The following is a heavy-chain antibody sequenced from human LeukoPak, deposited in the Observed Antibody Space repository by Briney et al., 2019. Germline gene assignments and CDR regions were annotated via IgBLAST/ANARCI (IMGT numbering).Heavy chain of an antibody. V-gene: IGHV3-7*01. CDR1: GFTFSNAW. J-gene: IGHJ4*02. CDR2: IKQDGNEK. CDR3: ARDRNPYCSGGSCHPVDY. Sequence: GGSLRLSCAASGFTFSNAWMSWVRQAPGKGLEWVANIKQDGNEKYYVDSVKGRFTISRDNAKNSLDLQMNSLRAEDTAVYYCARDRNPYCSGGSCHPVDYWGQGTLVTVSS. D-gene: IGHD2-15*01.